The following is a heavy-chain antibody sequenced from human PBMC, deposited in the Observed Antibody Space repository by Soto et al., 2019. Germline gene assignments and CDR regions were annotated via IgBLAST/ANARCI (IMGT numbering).Heavy chain of an antibody. J-gene: IGHJ2*01. CDR1: GFTFSNAW. Sequence: GFTFSNAWMNWVRQAPGKGLEWVGRIKSKTDGWTTDYAASVKGRFTISRDDSKNTLYLQMNSLKTEDTAVYYCTRDRRDGYYWYFDLWGRGTLVTVCS. CDR3: TRDRRDGYYWYFDL. D-gene: IGHD5-12*01. CDR2: IKSKTDGWTT. V-gene: IGHV3-15*07.